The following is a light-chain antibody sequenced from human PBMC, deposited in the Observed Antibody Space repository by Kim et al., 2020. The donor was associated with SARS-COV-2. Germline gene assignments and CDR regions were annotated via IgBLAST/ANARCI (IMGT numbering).Light chain of an antibody. J-gene: IGKJ2*01. CDR1: QSVSSSY. CDR2: GAT. Sequence: LSPGERATLSCRASQSVSSSYLAWYQHKPGQAPRLLIDGATSRATGIPDRFSGSGSGTDFTLTISRLVPEDFAVYYCQQFGSSPYTFGPGTKLEI. CDR3: QQFGSSPYT. V-gene: IGKV3-20*01.